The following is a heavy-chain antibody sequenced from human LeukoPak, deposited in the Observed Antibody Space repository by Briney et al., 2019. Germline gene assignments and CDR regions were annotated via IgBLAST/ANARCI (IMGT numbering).Heavy chain of an antibody. CDR2: IYTSGST. CDR1: GGSISSGSYY. CDR3: ARDRSVTMVRGVPWFDP. D-gene: IGHD3-10*01. V-gene: IGHV4-61*02. J-gene: IGHJ5*02. Sequence: SQTLSLTCTVSGGSISSGSYYWSWIRQPAGKGLEWIGRIYTSGSTNYNPSLKSRVTMSVDTSKNQFSLKLSSVTAADTAVYYCARDRSVTMVRGVPWFDPWGQGTLVTVSS.